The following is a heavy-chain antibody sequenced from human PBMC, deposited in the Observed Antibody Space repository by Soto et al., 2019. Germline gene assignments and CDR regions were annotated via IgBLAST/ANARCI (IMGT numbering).Heavy chain of an antibody. CDR2: ISGSGIST. Sequence: PGGSLRLSCAASGFTFRSYAMSWVRQAPGKGLEWVSGISGSGISTHYADSVKGRFTISRDNSKNTLYLQMNSLRAEDTAVYYCAKEAYYYDSSGYQTPYWGQGTLVTVSS. CDR3: AKEAYYYDSSGYQTPY. V-gene: IGHV3-23*01. D-gene: IGHD3-22*01. J-gene: IGHJ4*02. CDR1: GFTFRSYA.